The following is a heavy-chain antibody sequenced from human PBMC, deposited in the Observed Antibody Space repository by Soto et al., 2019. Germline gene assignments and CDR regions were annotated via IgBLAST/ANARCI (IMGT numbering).Heavy chain of an antibody. Sequence: GASVKVSCKASGYTFTSYGISWGRQAPGQGLEWMGWISAYNGNTNYAQKLQGRVTMTTDTSTSTAYMELRSLRSDDTAVYYCARPMGIVVITPGGDAFDIWGQGTMVTVSS. V-gene: IGHV1-18*01. CDR2: ISAYNGNT. CDR3: ARPMGIVVITPGGDAFDI. J-gene: IGHJ3*02. D-gene: IGHD1-26*01. CDR1: GYTFTSYG.